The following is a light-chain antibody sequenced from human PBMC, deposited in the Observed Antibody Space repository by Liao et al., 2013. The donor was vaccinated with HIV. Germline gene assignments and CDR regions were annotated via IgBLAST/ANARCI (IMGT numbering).Light chain of an antibody. CDR1: NIGSKS. J-gene: IGLJ2*01. CDR2: KDR. V-gene: IGLV3-25*03. Sequence: SYVLTQPPSVSVAPGKTARITCGGNNIGSKSVHWYQQKPGRAPVVVIFKDRERPSGIPERFSGSSSGTKVTLTINGVQAEDESDYYCQSADISGSYVLFGGGYQADRP. CDR3: QSADISGSYVL.